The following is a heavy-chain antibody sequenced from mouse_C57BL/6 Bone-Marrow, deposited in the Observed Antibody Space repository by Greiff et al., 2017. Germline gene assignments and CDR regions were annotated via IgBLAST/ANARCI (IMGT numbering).Heavy chain of an antibody. Sequence: EVKLMESEGGLVQPGSSMKLSCTASGFTFSDYYMAWVRQVPEKGLEWVANINYDGSSIYYLDSLKSRFIISRDNATNILYLQMSRLKSEDTATYYCARDYRAMDYWGQGTSVTVSS. D-gene: IGHD2-12*01. CDR1: GFTFSDYY. CDR3: ARDYRAMDY. J-gene: IGHJ4*01. CDR2: INYDGSSI. V-gene: IGHV5-16*01.